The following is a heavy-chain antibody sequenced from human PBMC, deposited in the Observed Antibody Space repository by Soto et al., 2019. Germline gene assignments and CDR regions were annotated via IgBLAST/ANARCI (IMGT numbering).Heavy chain of an antibody. J-gene: IGHJ4*02. V-gene: IGHV3-43*01. CDR1: GFTFDDYT. CDR2: IVWDGSSR. CDR3: AKESRDGYNYFNY. Sequence: EVQLVESGGVVVQPGGSLRLSCAGSGFTFDDYTMHWVRQAPGKGLEWVSLIVWDGSSRKYADSVKGRFTISRENSKTSLSLQMNSLRTEDTAFYYCAKESRDGYNYFNYWGQGTLVTVSS. D-gene: IGHD5-12*01.